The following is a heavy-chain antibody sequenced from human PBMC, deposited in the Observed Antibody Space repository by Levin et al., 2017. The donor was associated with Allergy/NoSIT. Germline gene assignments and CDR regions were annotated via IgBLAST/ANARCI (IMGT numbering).Heavy chain of an antibody. Sequence: SSETLSLTCTVSGGSVSSANYYWSWIRQPPGKGLEWIGYIYVTGTTSYNPSLKSRVTISLDTSKSQFSLKLSSLTAADTAVYYCAREGAAKFDLWGQGSLVTVSS. CDR1: GGSVSSANYY. J-gene: IGHJ5*02. V-gene: IGHV4-61*01. D-gene: IGHD6-25*01. CDR3: AREGAAKFDL. CDR2: IYVTGTT.